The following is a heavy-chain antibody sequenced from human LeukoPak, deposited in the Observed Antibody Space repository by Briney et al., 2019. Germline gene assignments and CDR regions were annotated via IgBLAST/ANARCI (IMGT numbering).Heavy chain of an antibody. CDR1: GGTFSSYA. D-gene: IGHD5-18*01. J-gene: IGHJ4*02. V-gene: IGHV1-69*01. CDR2: IIPIFGTA. CDR3: ARGSRAMASVY. Sequence: PRASVKVSCKASGGTFSSYAITWVREAPGQGLEWMGGIIPIFGTANYAQKFQGRVTITADESTSTAYMELSSLRSEDTAVYYCARGSRAMASVYWGQGTLVTVSS.